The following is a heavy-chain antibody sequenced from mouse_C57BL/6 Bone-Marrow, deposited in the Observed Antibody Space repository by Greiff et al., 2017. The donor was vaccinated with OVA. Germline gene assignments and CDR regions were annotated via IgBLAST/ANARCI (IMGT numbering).Heavy chain of an antibody. Sequence: VQLQQSGPELVKPGASVKISCKASGYSFTGYYMNWVKQSPEKSLEWIGEINPSTGGTTYNQKFKAKATLTVDKSSSTAYMQLKSLTSEDSAVYYCASPYGSSFYWYFDVWGTGTTVTVSS. J-gene: IGHJ1*03. V-gene: IGHV1-42*01. CDR1: GYSFTGYY. CDR2: INPSTGGT. D-gene: IGHD1-1*01. CDR3: ASPYGSSFYWYFDV.